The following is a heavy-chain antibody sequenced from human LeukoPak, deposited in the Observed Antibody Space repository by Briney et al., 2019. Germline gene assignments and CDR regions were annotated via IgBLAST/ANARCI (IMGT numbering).Heavy chain of an antibody. CDR2: IWYDGSLT. Sequence: GRCLRLSCAASGFTLSSSGMHWVRQAPGKGLEWVAVIWYDGSLTYYVDSVKGRFTISRDNSKNTLYLQMNSLRAEDTAVYYCAKDCGRFYYMDVWGKGTTVTVSS. J-gene: IGHJ6*03. CDR3: AKDCGRFYYMDV. D-gene: IGHD3-16*01. V-gene: IGHV3-33*06. CDR1: GFTLSSSG.